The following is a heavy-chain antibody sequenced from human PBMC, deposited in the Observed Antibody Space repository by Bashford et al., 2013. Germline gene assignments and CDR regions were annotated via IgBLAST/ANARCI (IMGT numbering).Heavy chain of an antibody. D-gene: IGHD2-8*01. CDR2: INQDGSVK. CDR1: GFTFSNYW. CDR3: TRDFQGVYDYGMDV. Sequence: GGSLRLSCAASGFTFSNYWMSWVRQAPGRGLEWVANINQDGSVKYYVDSVKGRFTISRDNAKKSLYLQMNSLRAEDTAVYSCTRDFQGVYDYGMDVWGQGTTVTVSS. J-gene: IGHJ6*02. V-gene: IGHV3-7*01.